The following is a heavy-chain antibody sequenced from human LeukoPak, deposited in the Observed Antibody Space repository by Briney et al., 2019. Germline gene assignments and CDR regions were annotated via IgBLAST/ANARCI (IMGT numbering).Heavy chain of an antibody. Sequence: ASVKVSCKASGGTSISYAISWVRQAPGQGLEWMGGIIPIFGTANYAQKFQGRVTITADESTSTAYMELGSLRSEDTAVYYCARGRRRGYSYGFLFDPWGQGTLVTVSS. V-gene: IGHV1-69*13. D-gene: IGHD5-18*01. CDR3: ARGRRRGYSYGFLFDP. J-gene: IGHJ5*02. CDR2: IIPIFGTA. CDR1: GGTSISYA.